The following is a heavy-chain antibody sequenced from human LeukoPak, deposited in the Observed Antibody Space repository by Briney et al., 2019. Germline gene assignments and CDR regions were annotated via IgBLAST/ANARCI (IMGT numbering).Heavy chain of an antibody. CDR1: GLSFNSCG. J-gene: IGHJ4*02. D-gene: IGHD3-10*01. Sequence: PGRSLRLSCAASGLSFNSCGMHWVRQAPGKGLEWVAVISSDGSNKYYADSVKGRFTISRDNPKNTLSLQMNSLRTEDTAVFYCAKGSGGSGSFYNHFDCWGQGTLVTVSS. CDR3: AKGSGGSGSFYNHFDC. V-gene: IGHV3-30*18. CDR2: ISSDGSNK.